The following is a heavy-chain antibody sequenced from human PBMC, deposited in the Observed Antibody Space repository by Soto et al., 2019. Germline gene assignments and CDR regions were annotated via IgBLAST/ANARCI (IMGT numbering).Heavy chain of an antibody. CDR3: ASRLWFGELSPFDY. CDR1: GGSFSGYY. V-gene: IGHV4-34*01. J-gene: IGHJ4*02. CDR2: INHSGST. Sequence: QVQLQQWGAGLLKPSETLSLTCAVYGGSFSGYYWSWIRQPPGKGLEWIGEINHSGSTNYNPSLKSRVTISVDPSKNQFSLKLSSVTAADTAVYYCASRLWFGELSPFDYWGQGTLVTVSS. D-gene: IGHD3-10*01.